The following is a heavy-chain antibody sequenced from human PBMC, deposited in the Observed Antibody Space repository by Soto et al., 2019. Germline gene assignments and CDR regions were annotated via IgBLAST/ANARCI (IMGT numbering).Heavy chain of an antibody. CDR2: IYYSGST. J-gene: IGHJ4*02. D-gene: IGHD3-3*01. V-gene: IGHV4-39*01. Sequence: QLQLQESGPGLVKPSETLSLTCTVSGGSISSSSYYWGWIRQPPGKGLEWIGSIYYSGSTYYNASLKSRVTISVDTSKNQFSRKLSSVTAADTAVYSCARRGVVFGWQGPEDQFDYWGQGTLVTVSS. CDR3: ARRGVVFGWQGPEDQFDY. CDR1: GGSISSSSYY.